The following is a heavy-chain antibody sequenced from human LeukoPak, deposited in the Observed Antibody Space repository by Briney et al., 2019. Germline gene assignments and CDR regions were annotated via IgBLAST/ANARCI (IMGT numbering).Heavy chain of an antibody. CDR3: AGTTNHYYYYYMDV. Sequence: SETLSLTCAVSGYSISSGYYWGWIRQPPGKGLEWIGSIYHSGSTYYNPSLKSRVTISVDTSKNQFSLKLSSVTAADTAVYYCAGTTNHYYYYYMDVWSKGTTVTVSS. J-gene: IGHJ6*03. D-gene: IGHD4-11*01. CDR2: IYHSGST. CDR1: GYSISSGYY. V-gene: IGHV4-38-2*01.